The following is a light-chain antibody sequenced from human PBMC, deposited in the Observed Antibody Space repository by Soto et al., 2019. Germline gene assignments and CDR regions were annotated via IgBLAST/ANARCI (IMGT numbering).Light chain of an antibody. CDR1: SSDIGAYIY. CDR2: EVS. CDR3: SSYTSTSNLG. Sequence: QSVLTQPASVSGSPGQSITISCAGTSSDIGAYIYVSWYQQHPGKAPKLMIYEVSYRPSGVSNRFSGSKSGNTAYLNISGLKAEDEADYYCSSYTSTSNLGFGTGTKVTVL. J-gene: IGLJ1*01. V-gene: IGLV2-14*01.